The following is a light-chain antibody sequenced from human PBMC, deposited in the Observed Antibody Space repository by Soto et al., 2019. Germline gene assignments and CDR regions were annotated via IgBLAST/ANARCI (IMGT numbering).Light chain of an antibody. J-gene: IGLJ2*01. CDR1: NIGGRS. CDR3: QVWDYSTDDVV. V-gene: IGLV3-21*02. CDR2: HDS. Sequence: SYELTQPPSVSVAPGQTASLTCGGDNIGGRSVHWYQQKPGQAPVVVVDHDSDRPSGIPERFSGSNSGNMATLTISRVEAGDEAVYHCQVWDYSTDDVVFGGGTKLTVL.